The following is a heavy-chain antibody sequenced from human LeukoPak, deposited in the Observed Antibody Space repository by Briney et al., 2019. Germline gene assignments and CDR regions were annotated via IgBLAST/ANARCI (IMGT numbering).Heavy chain of an antibody. Sequence: PSETLSLTCTVSGGSISSSSYYWGWIRQPPGKGLEWIGSIYYSGSTYYNPSLKSRVTISVDTSKNQFSLKLSSVTAADTAVYYCARGYGDWNYLGRFDYWGQGTLVTVSS. CDR2: IYYSGST. J-gene: IGHJ4*02. D-gene: IGHD1-7*01. V-gene: IGHV4-39*01. CDR3: ARGYGDWNYLGRFDY. CDR1: GGSISSSSYY.